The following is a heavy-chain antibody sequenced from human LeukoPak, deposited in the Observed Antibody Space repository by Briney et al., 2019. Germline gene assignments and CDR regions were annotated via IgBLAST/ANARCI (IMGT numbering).Heavy chain of an antibody. Sequence: GGSLRLSCAACGCSVSSNYMTWVRQAPGKGLQWVSVIYSVSDTFYADSVKGRFTISRDNSKNTVSLQMNSLRADDTAVYYCARWGYDSSGSYWDNWGQGTLVTVSS. CDR3: ARWGYDSSGSYWDN. CDR1: GCSVSSNY. CDR2: IYSVSDT. D-gene: IGHD3-22*01. J-gene: IGHJ4*02. V-gene: IGHV3-53*01.